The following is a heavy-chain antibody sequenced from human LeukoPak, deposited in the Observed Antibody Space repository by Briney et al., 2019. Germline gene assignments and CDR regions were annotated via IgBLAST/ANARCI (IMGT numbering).Heavy chain of an antibody. CDR2: IRSKAYGGTT. D-gene: IGHD3-22*01. J-gene: IGHJ3*02. Sequence: PGGSLRLSCTASGFTFGDYAMSWFRQAPGKGLEWVGFIRSKAYGGTTEYAASVKGRFTISRDDSKSIAYLQMNSLRAEDTAVYYCAKVVKSQWFDAFDIWGQGTMVTVSS. V-gene: IGHV3-49*03. CDR3: AKVVKSQWFDAFDI. CDR1: GFTFGDYA.